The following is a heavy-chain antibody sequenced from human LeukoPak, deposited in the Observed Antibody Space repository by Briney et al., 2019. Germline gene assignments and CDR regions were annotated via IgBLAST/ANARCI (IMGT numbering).Heavy chain of an antibody. J-gene: IGHJ5*02. CDR2: INPNSGGT. CDR3: ARYGNYIAVAGNWFDP. V-gene: IGHV1-2*02. D-gene: IGHD6-19*01. CDR1: GYTFTGYY. Sequence: ASVKVSCKVSGYTFTGYYMHWVRQAPGQGLEWMGWINPNSGGTNYAQKFQGRVTMTRDTSISTAYMELSRLRSDDTAVYYCARYGNYIAVAGNWFDPWGQGTLVTVSS.